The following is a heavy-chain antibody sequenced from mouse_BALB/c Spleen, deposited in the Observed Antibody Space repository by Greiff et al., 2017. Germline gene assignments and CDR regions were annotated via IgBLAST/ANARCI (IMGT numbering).Heavy chain of an antibody. J-gene: IGHJ3*01. CDR3: ARWGRGFAY. D-gene: IGHD3-3*01. V-gene: IGHV1S81*02. CDR2: INPSNGGT. CDR1: GYTFTSYY. Sequence: VQLQESGAELVKPGASVKLSCKASGYTFTSYYMYWVKQRPGQGLEWIGEINPSNGGTNFNEKFKSKATLTVDKSSSTAYMQLSSLTSEDSAVYYCARWGRGFAYWGQGTLVTVSA.